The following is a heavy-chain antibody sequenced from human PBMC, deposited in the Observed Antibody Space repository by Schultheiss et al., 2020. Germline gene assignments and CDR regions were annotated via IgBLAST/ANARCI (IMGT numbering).Heavy chain of an antibody. Sequence: GGSLRLSCAASGFTFDDYAMHWVRQAPGKGLEWVSGISWNSGSVGYADSVKGRFTISRDNAKNSLYLQMNSLRAEDTALYYCAKDIGYCSGGSCYSGYFQHWGQGTLVTVSS. V-gene: IGHV3-9*01. CDR3: AKDIGYCSGGSCYSGYFQH. D-gene: IGHD2-15*01. CDR2: ISWNSGSV. J-gene: IGHJ1*01. CDR1: GFTFDDYA.